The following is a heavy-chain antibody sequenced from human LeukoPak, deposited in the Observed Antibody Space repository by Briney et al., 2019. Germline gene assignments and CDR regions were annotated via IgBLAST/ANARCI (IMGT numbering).Heavy chain of an antibody. Sequence: GRSLRPSCAASGFTFSTYGTHWVRQAPGKGLGWVAVISYDGSNKYYADSVKGRFTISRDNSKNPLYLQMNSLTAEDTAVYYCAKDPVRLRLGELSSYFDYWGQGTLVTVSS. V-gene: IGHV3-30*18. J-gene: IGHJ4*02. CDR3: AKDPVRLRLGELSSYFDY. CDR1: GFTFSTYG. D-gene: IGHD3-16*02. CDR2: ISYDGSNK.